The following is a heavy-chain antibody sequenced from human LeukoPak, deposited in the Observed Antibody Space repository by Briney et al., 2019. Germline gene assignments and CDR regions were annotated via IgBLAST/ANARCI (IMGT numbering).Heavy chain of an antibody. CDR1: GFTVSSNY. CDR3: ARGSGYDWFDP. CDR2: IYSGGST. V-gene: IGHV3-53*01. Sequence: PGGSLRLSCVPSGFTVSSNYMSWVRQAPGKGLEWVSVIYSGGSTYYADSVKGRFTISRDNSKNTLYLQMNSLRAEDTAVYYCARGSGYDWFDPWGQGTLVTVSS. D-gene: IGHD3-22*01. J-gene: IGHJ5*02.